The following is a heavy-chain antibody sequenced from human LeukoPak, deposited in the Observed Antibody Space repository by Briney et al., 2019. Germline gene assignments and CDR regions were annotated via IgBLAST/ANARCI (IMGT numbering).Heavy chain of an antibody. Sequence: SETLSLTCTVSGGSTSSYYWSWIRQPAGKGREWIGHIYTSGSTNYDPSLKSRVTMSVDTSKNQFSLKLSSVTAADTAVYYCARDADYGGNSAAFDYWGQGTLVTVSS. J-gene: IGHJ4*02. D-gene: IGHD4-23*01. V-gene: IGHV4-4*07. CDR2: IYTSGST. CDR3: ARDADYGGNSAAFDY. CDR1: GGSTSSYY.